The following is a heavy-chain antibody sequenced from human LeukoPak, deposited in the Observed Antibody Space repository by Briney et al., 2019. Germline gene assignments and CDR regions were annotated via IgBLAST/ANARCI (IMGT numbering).Heavy chain of an antibody. J-gene: IGHJ4*02. Sequence: ASVKVSCKASGYTFINYGINWVRQAPGQGLEWMGWISAYNGNTNYAQSLQGRVTITADESTSTAYMELSSLRSEDTAVYYCARGRSYYSPALELRKFYFDYWGQGTLVTVSS. CDR1: GYTFINYG. CDR3: ARGRSYYSPALELRKFYFDY. D-gene: IGHD1-26*01. V-gene: IGHV1-18*01. CDR2: ISAYNGNT.